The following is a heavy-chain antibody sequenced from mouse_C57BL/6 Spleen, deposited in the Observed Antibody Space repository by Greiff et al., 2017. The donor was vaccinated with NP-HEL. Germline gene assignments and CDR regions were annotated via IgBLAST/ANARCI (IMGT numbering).Heavy chain of an antibody. V-gene: IGHV1-81*01. Sequence: QVQLQQSGAELARPGASVKLSCKASGYTFTSYGISWVKQRTGQGLEWIGEIYPRSGNTYYNEKFKGKATLTADKSSSTAYMELRSLTSEDSAVYFCARGSVDGYYVGYAMDYWGQGTSVTVSS. CDR3: ARGSVDGYYVGYAMDY. D-gene: IGHD2-3*01. CDR1: GYTFTSYG. CDR2: IYPRSGNT. J-gene: IGHJ4*01.